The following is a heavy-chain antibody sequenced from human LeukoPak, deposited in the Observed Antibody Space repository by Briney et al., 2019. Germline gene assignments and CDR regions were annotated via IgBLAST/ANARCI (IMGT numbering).Heavy chain of an antibody. CDR1: GFAFSSYA. D-gene: IGHD3-22*01. CDR2: ISYDGSNE. CDR3: AKSAYDTTTYFDY. Sequence: GGSLRLSCAASGFAFSSYAMHWVRHPPGKGLEWVAVISYDGSNEYYADSVKGRFTISRDNSKNTLYLQMHSLRAEDTAVYYCAKSAYDTTTYFDYWGQGTLVTVSS. V-gene: IGHV3-30*18. J-gene: IGHJ4*02.